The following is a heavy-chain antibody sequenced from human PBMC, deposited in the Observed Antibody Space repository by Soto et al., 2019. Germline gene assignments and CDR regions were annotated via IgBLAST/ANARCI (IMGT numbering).Heavy chain of an antibody. CDR2: IFYSGST. D-gene: IGHD5-18*01. V-gene: IGHV4-59*01. CDR1: GGSISTYY. J-gene: IGHJ5*02. Sequence: SETLSLTCTVSGGSISTYYWSWIRQPPGRGLEWIGHIFYSGSTNYNPALKSRVTISVDTSKSQFSLKLSSVTAADTAVYYCAKDSGYNYGYFRWFDPWGQGTLVTVSS. CDR3: AKDSGYNYGYFRWFDP.